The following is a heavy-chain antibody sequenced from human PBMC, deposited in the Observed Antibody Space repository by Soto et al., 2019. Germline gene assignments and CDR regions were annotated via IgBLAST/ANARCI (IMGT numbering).Heavy chain of an antibody. V-gene: IGHV3-23*01. CDR3: AKTEPRSGYYWPSNWFDP. J-gene: IGHJ5*02. D-gene: IGHD3-3*01. Sequence: SGFTFGSYAFHWVRQASGKGLEYVSAISGSGGSTYYADSVKGRFTISRDHSKNTLYLQMNSLRAEDTAVYYCAKTEPRSGYYWPSNWFDPWGQGTLVTVSS. CDR1: GFTFGSYA. CDR2: ISGSGGST.